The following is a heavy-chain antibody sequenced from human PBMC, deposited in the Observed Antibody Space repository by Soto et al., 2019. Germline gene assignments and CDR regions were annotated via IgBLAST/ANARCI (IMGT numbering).Heavy chain of an antibody. V-gene: IGHV1-46*01. CDR1: GFSFSNYW. J-gene: IGHJ6*01. CDR3: ARERDNWNYLYYLHGMDV. Sequence: ASLQVSSKALGFSFSNYWMHWVRQAPGQGLEGMAIISPSGDRRNYAQKFKGRATITRDTSTSTFYMDLSSLKYEDTAVYFCARERDNWNYLYYLHGMDVWGQATTVNYSS. D-gene: IGHD1-7*01. CDR2: ISPSGDRR.